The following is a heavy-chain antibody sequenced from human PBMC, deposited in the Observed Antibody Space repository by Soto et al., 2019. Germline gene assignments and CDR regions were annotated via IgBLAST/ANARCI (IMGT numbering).Heavy chain of an antibody. D-gene: IGHD1-26*01. CDR2: IYYTGGT. V-gene: IGHV4-31*03. J-gene: IGHJ3*02. Sequence: QVQLQESGPGRVKPSQTLSLTCTVSGGSISSDGSYWSWIRQHPGKNLEWIAYIYYTGGTYTNPSLSSRVTISADTSKNQFSPKLKSVTAADTAVYFCARALVGSTVEGFEIWGQGTLVTVSS. CDR3: ARALVGSTVEGFEI. CDR1: GGSISSDGSY.